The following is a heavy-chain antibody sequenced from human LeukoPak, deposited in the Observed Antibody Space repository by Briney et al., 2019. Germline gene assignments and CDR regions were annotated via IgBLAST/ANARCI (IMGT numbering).Heavy chain of an antibody. D-gene: IGHD2-15*01. J-gene: IGHJ4*02. V-gene: IGHV1-2*02. CDR1: GYTFTGYY. CDR3: ARVGRYCSGGSCYSGVDY. CDR2: INPNSGGT. Sequence: ASVKVSCKASGYTFTGYYMHWVRRAPGQGLEWMGWINPNSGGTNYAQKFQGRVTMTRDTSISTAYMELSRLRSDDTAVYYCARVGRYCSGGSCYSGVDYWGQGTLVTVSS.